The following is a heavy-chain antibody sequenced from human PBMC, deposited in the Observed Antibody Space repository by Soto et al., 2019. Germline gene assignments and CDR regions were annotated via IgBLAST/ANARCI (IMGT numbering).Heavy chain of an antibody. D-gene: IGHD6-13*01. J-gene: IGHJ5*02. CDR2: IIPIFGTA. V-gene: IGHV1-69*01. CDR3: ARAIAAAKGWWFDP. Sequence: QVQLVQSGAEVKKPGSSVKVSCKASGGTFSSYAISWVRQAPGQGLEWMGGIIPIFGTANYAQKFQGRVTITADESTSTAYMARSSLSSEATAVYYCARAIAAAKGWWFDPGGQRTLVTVSA. CDR1: GGTFSSYA.